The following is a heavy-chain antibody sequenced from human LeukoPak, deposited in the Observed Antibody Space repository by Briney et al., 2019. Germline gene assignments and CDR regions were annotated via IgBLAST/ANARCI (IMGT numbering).Heavy chain of an antibody. CDR3: ARDRDGSNAFDM. J-gene: IGHJ3*02. CDR1: GGSFSSFN. V-gene: IGHV4-59*01. CDR2: IYYSGST. Sequence: SETLSLTCTVSGGSFSSFNWNWIRQPPGKGLEWIGYIYYSGSTNYNPSLKSRVTISADTSKNQFSLNLRSVTAADTAVYYCARDRDGSNAFDMWGQGTVVTVSS. D-gene: IGHD5-24*01.